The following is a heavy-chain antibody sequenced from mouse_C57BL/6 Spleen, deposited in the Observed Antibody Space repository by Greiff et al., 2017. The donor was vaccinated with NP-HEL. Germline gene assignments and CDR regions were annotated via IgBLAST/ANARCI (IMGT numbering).Heavy chain of an antibody. V-gene: IGHV1-39*01. Sequence: VQLQQSGPELVKPGASVKISCKASGYSFTDYNMNWVKQSNGQSLEWIGVINPNYGTTSYNQKFKGKATLTVDQSSSTAYMQLSSLTSEDSADYYGAKSDYDGSWFAGWGQGTLVTVSA. CDR2: INPNYGTT. D-gene: IGHD2-4*01. CDR1: GYSFTDYN. CDR3: AKSDYDGSWFAG. J-gene: IGHJ3*01.